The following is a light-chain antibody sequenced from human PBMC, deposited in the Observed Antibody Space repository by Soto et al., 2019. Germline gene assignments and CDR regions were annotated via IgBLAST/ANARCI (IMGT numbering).Light chain of an antibody. Sequence: DIQMTQSPSSVSASVGDRVTITCRARQGISSWLAWYQQKPVKAPKLLIYASSSLQSGVPSRFSGSGPGTDFPLPIKIRQPEDFATYYCQQANSFPRTFRPGTKVDIK. CDR1: QGISSW. J-gene: IGKJ3*01. CDR2: ASS. CDR3: QQANSFPRT. V-gene: IGKV1-12*01.